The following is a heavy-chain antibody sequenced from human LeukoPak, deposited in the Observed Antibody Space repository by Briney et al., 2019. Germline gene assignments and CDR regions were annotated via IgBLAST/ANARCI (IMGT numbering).Heavy chain of an antibody. Sequence: TGGSLRLSCVVSGVTFSNAWMSWVRQAPGKGLEWVGRIKSKTDGGTTDYAAPVKGRFTISRDDSKNTLYLQMNSLKTEDTAVYYCIRFLEWLDAFDIWGQGTMVTVSS. CDR3: IRFLEWLDAFDI. CDR1: GVTFSNAW. D-gene: IGHD3-3*01. CDR2: IKSKTDGGTT. V-gene: IGHV3-15*01. J-gene: IGHJ3*02.